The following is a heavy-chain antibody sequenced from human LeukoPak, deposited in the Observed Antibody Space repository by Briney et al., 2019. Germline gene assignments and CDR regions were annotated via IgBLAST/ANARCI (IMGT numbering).Heavy chain of an antibody. D-gene: IGHD5-24*01. CDR1: GGSFSDYF. CDR2: INHTGST. Sequence: SETLPLTCAVYGGSFSDYFWSWIRQPPGKGLEWIGEINHTGSTNYNPSLKSRVSISVDTSNNRFSLRLTSVTAADTAVYYCARDRDGYRGHFDYWGQGTLVTVSS. CDR3: ARDRDGYRGHFDY. V-gene: IGHV4-34*01. J-gene: IGHJ4*02.